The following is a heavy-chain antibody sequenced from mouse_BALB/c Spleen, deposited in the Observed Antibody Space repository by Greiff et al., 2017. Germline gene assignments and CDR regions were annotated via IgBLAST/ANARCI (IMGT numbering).Heavy chain of an antibody. CDR3: ARRSWGWPYYFDY. Sequence: QVQLKQSGPGLVAPSQSLSITCTVSGFSLTGYGVNWVRQPPGKGLEWLGMIWGDGSTDYNSALKSRLSISKDNSKSQVFLKMNSLQTDDTARYYCARRSWGWPYYFDYWGQGTTLTVSS. CDR1: GFSLTGYG. V-gene: IGHV2-6-7*01. CDR2: IWGDGST. D-gene: IGHD2-3*01. J-gene: IGHJ2*01.